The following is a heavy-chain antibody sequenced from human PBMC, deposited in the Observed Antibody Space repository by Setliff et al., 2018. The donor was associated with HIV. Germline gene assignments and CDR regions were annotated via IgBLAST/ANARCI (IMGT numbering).Heavy chain of an antibody. D-gene: IGHD1-26*01. CDR1: GYTFTSYA. V-gene: IGHV7-4-1*02. J-gene: IGHJ6*02. Sequence: ASVKVSCKASGYTFTSYAVNWVRQAPGQGLEWGGWIHTNTGDPTYAQGFTGRFVFSFDTAVSTAYLQISGLKAEDTAVYYCATRGEQLYFYGMDVWGQGTTVTVSS. CDR3: ATRGEQLYFYGMDV. CDR2: IHTNTGDP.